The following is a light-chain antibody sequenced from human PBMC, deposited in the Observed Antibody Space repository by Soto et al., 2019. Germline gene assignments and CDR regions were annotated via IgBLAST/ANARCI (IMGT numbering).Light chain of an antibody. J-gene: IGKJ1*01. Sequence: TQSPATLSVSPGERATLSCRASQSVSSNLAWYQQKPGKAPKLLIYAASTLQSGVPSRFSGSGSGTEFTLTISSLQPEDFATYYCQQLNSYPRTFGQGTKVEIK. CDR3: QQLNSYPRT. CDR1: QSVSSN. V-gene: IGKV1-9*01. CDR2: AAS.